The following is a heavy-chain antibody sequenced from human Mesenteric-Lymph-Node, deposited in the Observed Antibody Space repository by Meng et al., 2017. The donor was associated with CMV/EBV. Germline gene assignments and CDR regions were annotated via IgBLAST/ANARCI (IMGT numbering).Heavy chain of an antibody. CDR2: ISSSGSTI. V-gene: IGHV3-11*04. J-gene: IGHJ4*02. D-gene: IGHD3-3*01. Sequence: GESLKISCAASGFTFSDYYMSWIRQAPGKGLEWVSYISSSGSTIYYADSVKGRFTISRDNAKNSLYLQMNSLRAEDTAVYYCARLRRFPQGYYFYYWGQGTLVTVSS. CDR3: ARLRRFPQGYYFYY. CDR1: GFTFSDYY.